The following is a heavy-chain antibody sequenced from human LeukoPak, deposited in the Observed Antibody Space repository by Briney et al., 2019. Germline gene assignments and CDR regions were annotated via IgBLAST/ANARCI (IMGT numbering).Heavy chain of an antibody. Sequence: PGGSLRHLCAPSGLRVSDNYMTWVRQAPGKGLDWVSIIYPNGRTYYADSVKGRFTISRDNSKNTLNLQMNSLRVEDTAVYYGARTWTGYYGGQGTLVTVSS. D-gene: IGHD3/OR15-3a*01. CDR1: GLRVSDNY. J-gene: IGHJ4*02. V-gene: IGHV3-53*01. CDR2: IYPNGRT. CDR3: ARTWTGYY.